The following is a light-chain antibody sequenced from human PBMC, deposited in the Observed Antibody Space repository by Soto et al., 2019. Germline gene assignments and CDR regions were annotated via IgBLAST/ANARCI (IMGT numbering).Light chain of an antibody. CDR2: NTS. V-gene: IGLV7-43*01. CDR1: TGAVTSAYY. J-gene: IGLJ2*01. CDR3: LLYYGSTRI. Sequence: QAVVTQEPSLTVSPGGTVTLTCASSTGAVTSAYYPSWFQQKPGQAPGALIYNTSNKHSWAPARFSGSLLGGKAALTLSGVQPEDEAEYYCLLYYGSTRIFGAGTKLT.